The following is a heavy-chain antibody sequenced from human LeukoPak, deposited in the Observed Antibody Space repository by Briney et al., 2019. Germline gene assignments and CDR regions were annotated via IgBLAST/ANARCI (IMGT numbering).Heavy chain of an antibody. D-gene: IGHD1-1*01. V-gene: IGHV4-59*01. CDR3: ARDNFSRYFDL. Sequence: SETLSLTCTVPGGSISSYYWSWIRQPPGKGLEWIGYIYYSGSTNYNPSLKSRVTISVDTSKNQFSLKLSSVTAADTAVYYCARDNFSRYFDLWGRGTLVSVSS. J-gene: IGHJ2*01. CDR1: GGSISSYY. CDR2: IYYSGST.